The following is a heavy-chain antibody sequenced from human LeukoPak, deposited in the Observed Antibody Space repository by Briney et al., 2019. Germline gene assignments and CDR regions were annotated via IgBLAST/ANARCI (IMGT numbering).Heavy chain of an antibody. V-gene: IGHV5-51*01. CDR1: GYSFTSYW. Sequence: GESLKISCKGSGYSFTSYWIGWVRQMPGKGLEWMGIIYPGDSDTRYSPSFQGQVTISADKSISTAYLQWSSLKASDTAMYYCARRGASTMVRGRRPTTGGAFDIWGQGTMVTVSS. CDR3: ARRGASTMVRGRRPTTGGAFDI. CDR2: IYPGDSDT. J-gene: IGHJ3*02. D-gene: IGHD3-10*01.